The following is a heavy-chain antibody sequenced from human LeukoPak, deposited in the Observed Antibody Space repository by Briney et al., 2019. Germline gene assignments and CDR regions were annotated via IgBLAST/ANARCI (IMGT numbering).Heavy chain of an antibody. V-gene: IGHV3-33*06. J-gene: IGHJ4*02. Sequence: GGSLRLSCAASGFTFSSYGMHWVRQAPGKGLEWVAVIWYDGSNKYYADSVKGRFTISRDNSKNTLYLQMNSLRAEDTAVYYCAKGAEWLLSSLDYWGQGTLVTVSS. CDR2: IWYDGSNK. CDR3: AKGAEWLLSSLDY. D-gene: IGHD3-3*01. CDR1: GFTFSSYG.